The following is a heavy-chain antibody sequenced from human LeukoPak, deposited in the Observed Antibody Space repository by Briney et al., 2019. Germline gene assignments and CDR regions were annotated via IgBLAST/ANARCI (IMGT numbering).Heavy chain of an antibody. V-gene: IGHV4-31*03. CDR3: ARGPITIFGVVPPHFFDY. CDR2: IFYNGST. Sequence: SQTLSLTCTVSGDSISSGDYYWSWIRQHPGKGLEWIGYIFYNGSTYFNPSLKSRVTISVVTSKNQFSLKLSSVTAADTAVYYCARGPITIFGVVPPHFFDYWGQGTLVTVSS. CDR1: GDSISSGDYY. D-gene: IGHD3-3*01. J-gene: IGHJ4*02.